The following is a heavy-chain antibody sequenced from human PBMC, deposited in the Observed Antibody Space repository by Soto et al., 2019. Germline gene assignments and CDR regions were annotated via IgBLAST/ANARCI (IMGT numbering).Heavy chain of an antibody. V-gene: IGHV4-31*03. J-gene: IGHJ3*02. Sequence: QVQLQESGPGLVKPSQTLSLTCTVSGGSISSGGYYWSWIRQHPGKGLEWIGYIYYSGSTYYNPSLKSRVTIPVDTSKNQFSLKLSSVTAADTAVYYCARDFLDCGGDCYSAAAFDIWGQGTMVTVSS. CDR1: GGSISSGGYY. CDR3: ARDFLDCGGDCYSAAAFDI. D-gene: IGHD2-21*01. CDR2: IYYSGST.